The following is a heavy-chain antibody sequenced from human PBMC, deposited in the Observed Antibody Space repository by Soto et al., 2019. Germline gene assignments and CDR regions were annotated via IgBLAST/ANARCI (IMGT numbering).Heavy chain of an antibody. V-gene: IGHV1-18*01. Sequence: QVQLVQSGAEVKKPGASVKVSCRASGYTFTSYGISWVRQAPGQGLEWMGWISAYNGNTNYAQKLQGRVTMTTDTSTSTAYMELRSLRSDDTAVYYCARSTEPHGWITMIVVATFDYWGQGTLVTVSS. D-gene: IGHD3-22*01. CDR2: ISAYNGNT. CDR3: ARSTEPHGWITMIVVATFDY. J-gene: IGHJ4*02. CDR1: GYTFTSYG.